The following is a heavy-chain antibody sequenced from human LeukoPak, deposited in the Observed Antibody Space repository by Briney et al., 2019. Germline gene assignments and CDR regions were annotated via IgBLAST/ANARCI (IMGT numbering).Heavy chain of an antibody. CDR3: ARDLPMKLYYYYYYMDV. D-gene: IGHD1-26*01. CDR1: GGSFSGYY. V-gene: IGHV4-34*01. CDR2: INHSGST. Sequence: PSETLSLTCAVYGGSFSGYYWSWIRQPPGKGLEWIGEINHSGSTNYNPSLKSRVTISVDTSKNQFSLKLSSVTAADTAVYYCARDLPMKLYYYYYYMDVWGKGTTVTVSS. J-gene: IGHJ6*03.